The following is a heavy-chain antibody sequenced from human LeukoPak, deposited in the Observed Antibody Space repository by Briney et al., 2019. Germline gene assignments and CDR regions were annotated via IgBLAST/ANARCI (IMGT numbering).Heavy chain of an antibody. V-gene: IGHV1-69*04. CDR1: GATFSSNA. D-gene: IGHD3-22*01. Sequence: SVKVSCRASGATFSSNAISWVRQAPGQGLEWMGRIIPILGIADYAQKFQGRVTITADKSTTTAYMELSSLTSEDTAVYYCSRGKYYDTSGFFYVGDYWGQGTLLTVSS. CDR3: SRGKYYDTSGFFYVGDY. J-gene: IGHJ4*02. CDR2: IIPILGIA.